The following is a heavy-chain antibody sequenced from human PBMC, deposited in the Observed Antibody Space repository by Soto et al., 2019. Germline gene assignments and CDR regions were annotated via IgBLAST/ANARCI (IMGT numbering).Heavy chain of an antibody. V-gene: IGHV3-30-3*01. J-gene: IGHJ2*01. Sequence: HVQLVESGGGVVQPGRSLRLSCAASGFTFSSYAMHWVRQAPGKGLEWVAVISYDGSNKYYADSVKGRFTISRDNSKNTLYLQMYSLRAEDTAVYYCARPLWRDDYNWGYFDLWGRGTLVTVS. CDR1: GFTFSSYA. CDR2: ISYDGSNK. CDR3: ARPLWRDDYNWGYFDL. D-gene: IGHD4-4*01.